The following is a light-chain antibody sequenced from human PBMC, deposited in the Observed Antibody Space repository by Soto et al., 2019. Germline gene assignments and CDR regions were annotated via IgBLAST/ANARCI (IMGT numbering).Light chain of an antibody. CDR2: GAS. CDR3: HQYNNWPYT. J-gene: IGKJ2*01. V-gene: IGKV3D-15*01. Sequence: DMVMTRSPATLSVSPGERVTLSCRASQSVSNNLAWYQQKPGQTPRLLIYGASTRAPGIPARFSGSGSGTDFTLTISSLQSEDFAVYYCHQYNNWPYTFGQGTKLDI. CDR1: QSVSNN.